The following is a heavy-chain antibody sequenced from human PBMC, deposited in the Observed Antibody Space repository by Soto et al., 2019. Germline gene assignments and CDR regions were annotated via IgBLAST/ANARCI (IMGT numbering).Heavy chain of an antibody. CDR1: GYIFTSYA. J-gene: IGHJ6*02. CDR3: GRESDVYVRGRYRHCDGMDV. V-gene: IGHV1-3*01. Sequence: ASVNVSRKASGYIFTSYAMHWVRQAPGQRLEWMGWINAGNGNTKYSQKFQGRVTNTRVTSASKTYMELSSLRSDDTTVDYCGRESDVYVRGRYRHCDGMDVWGQGTTVTVSS. D-gene: IGHD3-16*01. CDR2: INAGNGNT.